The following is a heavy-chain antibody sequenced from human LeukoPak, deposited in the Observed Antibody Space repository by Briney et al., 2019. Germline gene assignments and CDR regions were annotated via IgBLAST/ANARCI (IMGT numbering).Heavy chain of an antibody. V-gene: IGHV5-51*01. Sequence: GESLKISCKGSGYGFTSYWIGWVRQMPGKGLEWMGIIYPGDSDTRYSPSFQGQVTISADKSISTAYPQWSSLKASDTAMYYCARHGYGSGSYYGPVGYWGQGTLVTVSS. CDR2: IYPGDSDT. CDR3: ARHGYGSGSYYGPVGY. J-gene: IGHJ4*02. D-gene: IGHD3-10*01. CDR1: GYGFTSYW.